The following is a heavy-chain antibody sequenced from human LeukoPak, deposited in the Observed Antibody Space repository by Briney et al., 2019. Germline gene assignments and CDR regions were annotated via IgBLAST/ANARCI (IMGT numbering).Heavy chain of an antibody. Sequence: ASVKVSCKASGYTFTDYYIHWVRQAPGQGLEWMGWISPNNGNTNYAQKFQGRVTMTTDTSTSTAYMDLSSLRSDDTPVNYLARVGAVHYYGFWSGYYKGGFDYWGQGTLVTVSS. D-gene: IGHD3-3*01. J-gene: IGHJ4*02. CDR3: ARVGAVHYYGFWSGYYKGGFDY. V-gene: IGHV1-2*02. CDR1: GYTFTDYY. CDR2: ISPNNGNT.